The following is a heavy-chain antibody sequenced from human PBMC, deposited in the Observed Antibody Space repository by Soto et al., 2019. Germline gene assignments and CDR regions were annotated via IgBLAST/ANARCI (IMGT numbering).Heavy chain of an antibody. Sequence: QVQLQESCAGLVKPSQTLSLTCTVSGGSISSGCDYWSLIRHHPGKGLEWIGYIYYNGSTYYNPSLKSRVTISVDTSKNQFSLKLSSVTAADTAVYYCARDRTGTFDYWGQGTLVTVSS. CDR2: IYYNGST. J-gene: IGHJ4*02. V-gene: IGHV4-31*03. D-gene: IGHD1-7*01. CDR1: GGSISSGCDY. CDR3: ARDRTGTFDY.